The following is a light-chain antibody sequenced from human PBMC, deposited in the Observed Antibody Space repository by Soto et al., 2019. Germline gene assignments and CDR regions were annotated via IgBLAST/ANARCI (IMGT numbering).Light chain of an antibody. V-gene: IGKV3-11*01. CDR3: QQRYNWPSLT. Sequence: ETVMTQSPATLSVSPGERATLSCRASQSVSSNLAWYQQKPGQAPRLLIYGASNRATGIPARFSGSGSGTDFTLTISSLEPEDFAVYYCQQRYNWPSLTFGGGTKVDNK. CDR1: QSVSSN. CDR2: GAS. J-gene: IGKJ4*01.